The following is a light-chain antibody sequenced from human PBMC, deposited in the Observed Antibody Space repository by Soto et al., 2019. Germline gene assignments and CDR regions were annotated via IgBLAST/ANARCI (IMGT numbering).Light chain of an antibody. CDR3: QQSYSPSFT. CDR1: HNINTY. CDR2: AAS. J-gene: IGKJ3*01. V-gene: IGKV1-39*01. Sequence: DIQMTQSPSSLSASVGDRVTITCRASHNINTYLNWYQQTPGKAPKLLIYAASSLQSGVPSRFSGSGSGTDFTLTISRLQPEDFATYYCQQSYSPSFTFGPGTKVYIK.